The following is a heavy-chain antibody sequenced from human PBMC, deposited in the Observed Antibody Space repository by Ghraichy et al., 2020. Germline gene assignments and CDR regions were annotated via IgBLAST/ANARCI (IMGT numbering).Heavy chain of an antibody. V-gene: IGHV4-34*01. J-gene: IGHJ4*02. D-gene: IGHD3-22*01. CDR1: GGSFSGYY. Sequence: SETLSLTCAVYGGSFSGYYWSWIRQPPGKGLEWIGEINHSGSTNYNPSLKSRVTISVDTSKNQFSLKLSSVTAADTAVYYCARGRGRRSYYDSRGYIDYWGQETLVTVSS. CDR2: INHSGST. CDR3: ARGRGRRSYYDSRGYIDY.